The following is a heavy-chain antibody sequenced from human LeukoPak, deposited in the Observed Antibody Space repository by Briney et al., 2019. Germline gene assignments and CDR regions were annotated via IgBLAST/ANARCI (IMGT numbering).Heavy chain of an antibody. CDR2: ISGSGGST. Sequence: TGGSLRLSCAASGFTFSSYAMSWVRQAPGKGLEWVSAISGSGGSTYYADSVKGRFTISRDNSKNTLYLQMNSLRAEDTAVYYCAKDLAGIAAETVDYWGQGTLVTVSS. D-gene: IGHD6-13*01. J-gene: IGHJ4*02. V-gene: IGHV3-23*01. CDR3: AKDLAGIAAETVDY. CDR1: GFTFSSYA.